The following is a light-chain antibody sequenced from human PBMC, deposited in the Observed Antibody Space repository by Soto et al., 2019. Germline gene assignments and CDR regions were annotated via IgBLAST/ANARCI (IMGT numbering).Light chain of an antibody. V-gene: IGKV1-5*01. J-gene: IGKJ2*01. CDR2: DAS. CDR3: HQYNSY. CDR1: ESIATW. Sequence: DVHMTQSPSTLSASVGDRVTITCRASESIATWSAWYQQKPGKAPKLLIYDASRLESGVPSRFSGGGSGTEFTLTISGLQPDDFATYYCHQYNSYFGQGTRLEI.